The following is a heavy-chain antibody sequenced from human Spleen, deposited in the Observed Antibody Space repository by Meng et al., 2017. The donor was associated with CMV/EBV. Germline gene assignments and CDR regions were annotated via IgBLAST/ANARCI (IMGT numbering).Heavy chain of an antibody. D-gene: IGHD1-26*01. CDR1: GYSFIEYG. V-gene: IGHV1-3*01. Sequence: KASGYSFIEYGMNWVRQAPGQGLEWMGWINAGNGNTKYSQKFQGRVTITRDTSASTAYMELSSLRSEDTAVYYCATADLVGATLFDYWGQGTLVTVSS. CDR2: INAGNGNT. J-gene: IGHJ4*02. CDR3: ATADLVGATLFDY.